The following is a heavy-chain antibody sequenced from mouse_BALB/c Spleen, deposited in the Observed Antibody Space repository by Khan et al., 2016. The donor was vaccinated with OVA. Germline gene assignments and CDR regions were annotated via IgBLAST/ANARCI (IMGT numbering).Heavy chain of an antibody. J-gene: IGHJ4*01. CDR3: ARIRYYHGSNLYAMDY. V-gene: IGHV1S41*01. CDR1: GYSFTSYW. Sequence: DLVKPGASVKLSCKASGYSFTSYWINWIKQRPGQGLEWIGRVAPGSGITYYNEMFKGKATLTVDTSASTAYIQLSSLSSYDSAVYFCARIRYYHGSNLYAMDYWGQGTSVTVSS. CDR2: VAPGSGIT. D-gene: IGHD1-1*01.